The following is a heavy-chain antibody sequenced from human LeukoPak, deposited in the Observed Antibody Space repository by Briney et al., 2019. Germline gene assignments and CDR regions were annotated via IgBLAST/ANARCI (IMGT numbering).Heavy chain of an antibody. CDR1: GFTFSSYS. Sequence: GGSLRLSCAAYGFTFSSYSMNWVRQAPGKGLEWVSSISSSSSYIYYADSVKGRFTISRDNAKNSLYLQMNSLRAEDTAVYYCARLIAVAAVDYWGQGTLVTVSS. CDR2: ISSSSSYI. V-gene: IGHV3-21*01. D-gene: IGHD6-19*01. CDR3: ARLIAVAAVDY. J-gene: IGHJ4*02.